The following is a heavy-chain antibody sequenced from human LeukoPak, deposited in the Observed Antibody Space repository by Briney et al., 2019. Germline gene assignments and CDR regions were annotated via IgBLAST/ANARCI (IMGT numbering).Heavy chain of an antibody. Sequence: GESLKISCAASGFTFSSYVMSWVRQAPGKGLEWVSGISGRGSSTYYADSVKGRFTISRDNSKNTLYLQMNSLRAEDTAVHYCARQPDDFNGWNNGQDFFDYWGQGTLVTVSS. V-gene: IGHV3-23*01. CDR1: GFTFSSYV. CDR2: ISGRGSST. D-gene: IGHD1/OR15-1a*01. J-gene: IGHJ4*02. CDR3: ARQPDDFNGWNNGQDFFDY.